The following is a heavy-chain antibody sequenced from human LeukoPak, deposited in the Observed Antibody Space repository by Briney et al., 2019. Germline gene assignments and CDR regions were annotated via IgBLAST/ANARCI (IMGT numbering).Heavy chain of an antibody. CDR2: ISSSSSTI. V-gene: IGHV3-48*01. Sequence: PGGSLRLSCAASGFTFSSYSMNWVRQAPGKGLEWVSYISSSSSTIYYADSVKGRFTISRDNAKNSLYLQMNSLRAEDTAVYYCARRGLDYYYGMDVWGQGTTVTISS. CDR3: ARRGLDYYYGMDV. CDR1: GFTFSSYS. J-gene: IGHJ6*02.